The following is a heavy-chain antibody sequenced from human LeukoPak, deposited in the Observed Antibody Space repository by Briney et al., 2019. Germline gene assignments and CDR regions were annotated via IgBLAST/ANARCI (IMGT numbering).Heavy chain of an antibody. CDR3: ARVQNYYDSSGYYPNDAFDI. V-gene: IGHV4-59*01. CDR1: GGSISSYY. D-gene: IGHD3-22*01. Sequence: SETLSLTCTVSGGSISSYYWSWIRQPPGKGLEWIGYIYYSGSTNYNPSLKSRVTISVDTSKNQFSLKLSSVTAADTAVYYCARVQNYYDSSGYYPNDAFDIWGQGTMVTVSS. CDR2: IYYSGST. J-gene: IGHJ3*02.